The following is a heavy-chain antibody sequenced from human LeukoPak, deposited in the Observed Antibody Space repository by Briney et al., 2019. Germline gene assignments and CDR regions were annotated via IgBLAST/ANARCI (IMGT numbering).Heavy chain of an antibody. CDR3: AKWLEGYVWGSYPDY. Sequence: GGSLRLSCAASGFTFSRNAMSWVRQAPGKGLEWVSGISGSGGSTYYADSVKGRFTISRDNSKNTLYLQMNSLRAEDTAVYYCAKWLEGYVWGSYPDYWGQGTLVTVSS. D-gene: IGHD3-16*02. V-gene: IGHV3-23*01. CDR2: ISGSGGST. J-gene: IGHJ4*02. CDR1: GFTFSRNA.